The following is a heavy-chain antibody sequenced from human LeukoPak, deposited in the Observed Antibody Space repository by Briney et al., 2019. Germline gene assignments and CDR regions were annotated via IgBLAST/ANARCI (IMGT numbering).Heavy chain of an antibody. Sequence: PGGSLRLSCAASGFTFSSYAMHWVRQAPGKGLEYVSAISSNGGSTYYANSVKGRFTISRDNSKNTLNLQMGSLRAEDTSVYYCAKDAFTYLDYHNYGMDVWGQGTTVTVSS. J-gene: IGHJ6*02. CDR2: ISSNGGST. D-gene: IGHD3-22*01. V-gene: IGHV3-64*01. CDR3: AKDAFTYLDYHNYGMDV. CDR1: GFTFSSYA.